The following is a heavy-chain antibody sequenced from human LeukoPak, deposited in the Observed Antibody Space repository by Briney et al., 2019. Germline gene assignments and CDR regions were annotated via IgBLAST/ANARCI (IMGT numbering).Heavy chain of an antibody. Sequence: ASVKVSCKASGYRFTDDYMHWVRQAPGQGLEWMGWINPDSGFTVYAQKFQGRVTMTRDTSISTAYMEVRRLRSDDTAVYYCAPTSEAYTSNWNPWGQGTLVTVSS. J-gene: IGHJ5*02. CDR1: GYRFTDDY. D-gene: IGHD3-16*01. CDR2: INPDSGFT. V-gene: IGHV1-2*02. CDR3: APTSEAYTSNWNP.